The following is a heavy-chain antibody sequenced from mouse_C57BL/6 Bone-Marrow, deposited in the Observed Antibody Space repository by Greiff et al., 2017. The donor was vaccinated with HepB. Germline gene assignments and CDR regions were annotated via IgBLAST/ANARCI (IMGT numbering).Heavy chain of an antibody. Sequence: QVQLQQSGAELVRPGASVTLSCKASGYTFTDYEMHWVKQTPVHGLEWIGAIDPETGGTAYNQKFKGKAILTADKSSSTAYMELRSLTSEDSAVYYCTRGIWEAMDYWGQGTSVTVSS. V-gene: IGHV1-15*01. CDR2: IDPETGGT. CDR3: TRGIWEAMDY. J-gene: IGHJ4*01. CDR1: GYTFTDYE. D-gene: IGHD1-1*02.